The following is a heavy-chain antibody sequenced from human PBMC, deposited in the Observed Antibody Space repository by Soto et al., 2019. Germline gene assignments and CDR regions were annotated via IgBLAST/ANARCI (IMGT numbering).Heavy chain of an antibody. J-gene: IGHJ4*02. CDR3: ARGGCSGGSCYSSNYYFDY. Sequence: ESGGGVVQPGRSLRLSCAASGFTFSSYGMHWVRQAPGKGLEWVAVIWYDGSNKYYADSVKGRFTISRDNSKNTLYLQMNSLRAEDTAVYYCARGGCSGGSCYSSNYYFDYWGQGTLVTVSS. D-gene: IGHD2-15*01. V-gene: IGHV3-33*01. CDR2: IWYDGSNK. CDR1: GFTFSSYG.